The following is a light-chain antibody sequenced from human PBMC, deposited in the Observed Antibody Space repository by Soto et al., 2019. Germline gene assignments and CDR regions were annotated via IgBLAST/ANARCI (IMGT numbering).Light chain of an antibody. V-gene: IGLV2-23*01. CDR1: GSDVRTYNL. Sequence: QSVLTQPASVSGSPGQSITISCTVTGSDVRTYNLVSWYQQHPGKVPKLIIYEASKRPSGVSNRFSGSQPGNTASLTVSGLQAEDEADYYCCSYAGDKTYVFGSGTKLTVL. CDR3: CSYAGDKTYV. J-gene: IGLJ1*01. CDR2: EAS.